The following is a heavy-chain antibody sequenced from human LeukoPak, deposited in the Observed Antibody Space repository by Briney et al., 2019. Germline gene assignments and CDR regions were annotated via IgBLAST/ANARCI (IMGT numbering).Heavy chain of an antibody. CDR3: ARGRYNYGSAFDF. D-gene: IGHD5-18*01. CDR1: GFTFSSYS. Sequence: GGSLRLSCAASGFTFSSYSMNWVRQGPGKGLEWVSFISSSGGTIYYADSVKGRFTFSRDNAKNSLFLQMNSLRADDTAVYYCARGRYNYGSAFDFWGQGTLVTVSS. J-gene: IGHJ4*02. V-gene: IGHV3-48*01. CDR2: ISSSGGTI.